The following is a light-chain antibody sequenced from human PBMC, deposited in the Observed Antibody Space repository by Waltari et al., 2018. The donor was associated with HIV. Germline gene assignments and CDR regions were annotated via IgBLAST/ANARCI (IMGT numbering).Light chain of an antibody. CDR3: SSYTTNNTRYV. J-gene: IGLJ1*01. Sequence: QSVLTQPPSVSGTPGQRVSISCSGSSSNIGSNYVYWYQQLPGTAPKLLIYRNNQRPSGVPDRFSGSKSGTSASLAISGLRSEDEADYYCSSYTTNNTRYVFGTGTKVTVL. CDR2: RNN. V-gene: IGLV1-47*01. CDR1: SSNIGSNY.